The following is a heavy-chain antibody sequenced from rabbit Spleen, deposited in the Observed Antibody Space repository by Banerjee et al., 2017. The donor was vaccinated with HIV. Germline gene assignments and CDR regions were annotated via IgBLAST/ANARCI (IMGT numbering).Heavy chain of an antibody. V-gene: IGHV1S40*01. CDR1: GFSFNSGDD. D-gene: IGHD1-1*01. CDR3: ARDTSTSFFTYGMDL. J-gene: IGHJ6*01. CDR2: IYAGSSSNT. Sequence: QSLEESGGGLVKPGASLTLTCKASGFSFNSGDDMCWVRQAPGKGLEWIACIYAGSSSNTYSATWAKGRFTISKTSSTTVTLQMTSLTAADTATYFCARDTSTSFFTYGMDLWGPGTLVTVS.